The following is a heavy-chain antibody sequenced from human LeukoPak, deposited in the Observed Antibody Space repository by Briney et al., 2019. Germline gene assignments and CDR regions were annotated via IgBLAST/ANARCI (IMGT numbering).Heavy chain of an antibody. Sequence: GGSLRLSCAVSGLTFSNLKMNWVRQAPGKGLEWVSYISAGGRTTSYADSVTGRFTISRDNAKNSLYLQMSSLRVEDTAVYYCASWAGNTQSDSWSGPFDYWGQGSLVTVSS. CDR2: ISAGGRTT. J-gene: IGHJ4*02. V-gene: IGHV3-48*03. CDR1: GLTFSNLK. D-gene: IGHD3-3*01. CDR3: ASWAGNTQSDSWSGPFDY.